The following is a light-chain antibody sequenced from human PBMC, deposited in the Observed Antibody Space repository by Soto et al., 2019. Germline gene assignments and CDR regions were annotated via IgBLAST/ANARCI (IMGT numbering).Light chain of an antibody. J-gene: IGLJ1*01. CDR1: SSDVGGYNY. CDR3: SSYTTSITYV. Sequence: QSALTQPASGSGSPGQSITISCPGTSSDVGGYNYVSWYQQHPGMAPKLLIYDVSSRPSGISNRFSGSKSGNTASLTISGLQAEDEADYYCSSYTTSITYVFGTGTKVTVL. V-gene: IGLV2-14*03. CDR2: DVS.